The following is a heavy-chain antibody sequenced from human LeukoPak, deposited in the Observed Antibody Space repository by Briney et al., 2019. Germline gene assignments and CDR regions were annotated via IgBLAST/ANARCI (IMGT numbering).Heavy chain of an antibody. V-gene: IGHV2-5*01. D-gene: IGHD3-10*01. Sequence: SGPTLVNPTQTLTLTCTFSGFSLSTSGVGVGWIRQPPGKALEWLALIYWNDDKRYSPSLKSRLTITKDTSKNQVVLTMTNMDPVDTATYYCAHSSYYYGSGSYYNGNWFDPWGQGTLVTVSS. J-gene: IGHJ5*02. CDR1: GFSLSTSGVG. CDR3: AHSSYYYGSGSYYNGNWFDP. CDR2: IYWNDDK.